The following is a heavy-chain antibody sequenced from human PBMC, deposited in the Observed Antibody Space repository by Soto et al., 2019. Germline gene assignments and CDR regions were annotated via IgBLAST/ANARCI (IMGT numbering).Heavy chain of an antibody. V-gene: IGHV4-31*03. CDR2: IYYSGST. D-gene: IGHD3-10*01. J-gene: IGHJ6*02. Sequence: PSEALSLTCTVSGGSISSGGYYWSWIRQHPGKGLEWFGYIYYSGSTYYNPSLKSRVTISIDTSKNQFPLKLTSLTAAETTVYYCARDYGCGHRGYYYYGMDAWGQATTVTVFS. CDR3: ARDYGCGHRGYYYYGMDA. CDR1: GGSISSGGYY.